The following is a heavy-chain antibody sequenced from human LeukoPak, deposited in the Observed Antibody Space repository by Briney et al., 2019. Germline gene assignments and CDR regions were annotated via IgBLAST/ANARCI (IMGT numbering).Heavy chain of an antibody. CDR1: GFTFSSYW. CDR3: ARDPVPSRDSSGYYHARGNWFDP. V-gene: IGHV3-7*01. D-gene: IGHD3-22*01. J-gene: IGHJ5*02. CDR2: IKQDGSEK. Sequence: PGGSLRLSCAASGFTFSSYWMSWVRQAPGKGLEWVANIKQDGSEKYYVDSVKGRFTISRDNAKNSLYLQMNSLRAEDTAVYYCARDPVPSRDSSGYYHARGNWFDPWGQGTLVTVSS.